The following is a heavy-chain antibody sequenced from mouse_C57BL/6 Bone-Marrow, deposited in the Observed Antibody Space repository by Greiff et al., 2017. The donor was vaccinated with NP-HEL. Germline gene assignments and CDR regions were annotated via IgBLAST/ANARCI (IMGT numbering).Heavy chain of an antibody. CDR2: IYPGDGDT. V-gene: IGHV1-82*01. CDR1: GYAFSSSW. Sequence: VQRVESGPELVKPGASVKISCKASGYAFSSSWMNWVKQRPGKGLEWIGRIYPGDGDTNYNGKFKGKATLTADKSSSTAYMQLSSLTSEDSAVYFCARRHGWYFDVWGTGTTVTVSS. CDR3: ARRHGWYFDV. D-gene: IGHD3-2*01. J-gene: IGHJ1*03.